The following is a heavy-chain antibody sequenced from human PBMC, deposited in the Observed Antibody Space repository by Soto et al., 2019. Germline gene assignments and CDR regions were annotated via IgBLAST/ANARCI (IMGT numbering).Heavy chain of an antibody. CDR2: IYYSGST. CDR1: GGSISTYY. CDR3: ASDRSSGWDQGYGMDV. Sequence: KASETLSLTCTVSGGSISTYYWSWIRQPPGKGLEWIGYIYYSGSTSYNPSLKSRVTISVDTSKNQFSLKLRSVTAADTAVYYWASDRSSGWDQGYGMDVWGQGTTVTVSS. D-gene: IGHD6-19*01. V-gene: IGHV4-59*01. J-gene: IGHJ6*02.